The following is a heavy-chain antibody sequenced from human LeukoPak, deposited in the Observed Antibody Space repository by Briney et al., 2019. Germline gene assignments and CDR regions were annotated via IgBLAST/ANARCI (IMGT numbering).Heavy chain of an antibody. CDR2: ISSSSSYI. CDR1: GFTFSSYS. V-gene: IGHV3-21*01. Sequence: GGSLRLSCAASGFTFSSYSMNWVRQAPGKGLEWVSSISSSSSYIYYADSVKGRFTISRDNAKNSLYLQMNSLRAEDTAVYYCARDLGYYDSSGYPSSNWFDPWGQGTLVTVSS. J-gene: IGHJ5*02. CDR3: ARDLGYYDSSGYPSSNWFDP. D-gene: IGHD3-22*01.